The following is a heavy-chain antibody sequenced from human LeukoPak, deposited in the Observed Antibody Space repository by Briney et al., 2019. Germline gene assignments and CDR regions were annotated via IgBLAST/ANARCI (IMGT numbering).Heavy chain of an antibody. D-gene: IGHD3-22*01. CDR2: ISGSGGST. V-gene: IGHV3-23*01. Sequence: GGSLRLSCAASGFTFSSYAMSWVRQAPGKGLEWVSAISGSGGSTYYADSVKGRFTISRGNSKNTLYLQMNSLRAEDTAVYYCAKVTYYYDSSGYSSGGYFDYWGQGTLVTVSS. J-gene: IGHJ4*02. CDR1: GFTFSSYA. CDR3: AKVTYYYDSSGYSSGGYFDY.